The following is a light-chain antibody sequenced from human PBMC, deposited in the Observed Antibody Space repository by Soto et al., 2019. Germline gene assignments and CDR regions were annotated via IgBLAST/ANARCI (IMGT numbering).Light chain of an antibody. J-gene: IGLJ3*02. CDR3: ASYGGNNNLL. Sequence: QSALTQPPSASGSPGQSVTISCTGTSSDVGGYNYVSWYQQHPGKAPKLVMFEVSKRPSGVPDRFSGSKFGNTASLSVSGLQAEDEADYYCASYGGNNNLLFGGGTKVTVL. CDR2: EVS. CDR1: SSDVGGYNY. V-gene: IGLV2-8*01.